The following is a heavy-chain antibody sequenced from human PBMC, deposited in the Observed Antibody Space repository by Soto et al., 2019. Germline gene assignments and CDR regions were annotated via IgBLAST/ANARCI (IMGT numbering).Heavy chain of an antibody. J-gene: IGHJ4*02. Sequence: TSGTLSLTFTVSGGSISSYYWSWIWQPPGKGLEWIGYIYYSGSTNYNPSLKSRVTISVDTSKNQFSLKLSSVTAADTAVYYCARGPLDILTGYLPDWGQGTLVTVSS. CDR1: GGSISSYY. D-gene: IGHD3-9*01. V-gene: IGHV4-59*01. CDR3: ARGPLDILTGYLPD. CDR2: IYYSGST.